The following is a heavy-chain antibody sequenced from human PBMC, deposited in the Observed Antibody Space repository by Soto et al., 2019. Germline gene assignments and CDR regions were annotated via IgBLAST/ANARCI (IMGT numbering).Heavy chain of an antibody. Sequence: SETLSLTCTVSVGSISSYYWSWIRQPPGKGLEWIGYIYYSGSTNYNPSLKSRVTISVDTSKNQFSLKLSSVTAADTAVYYCARDVGDDYGNSREDDAFDIWGHGTMVTVSS. V-gene: IGHV4-59*01. CDR1: VGSISSYY. J-gene: IGHJ3*02. D-gene: IGHD4-17*01. CDR2: IYYSGST. CDR3: ARDVGDDYGNSREDDAFDI.